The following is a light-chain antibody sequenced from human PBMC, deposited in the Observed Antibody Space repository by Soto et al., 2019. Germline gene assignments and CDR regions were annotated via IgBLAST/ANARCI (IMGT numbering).Light chain of an antibody. CDR2: DNN. CDR1: SSNIGSNF. V-gene: IGLV1-51*01. J-gene: IGLJ1*01. Sequence: QSVLTQPPSVSAAPGQKVTISCSGSSSNIGSNFVSWYQQLPGTAPKLLIYDNNKRPSGIPDRFSGSKSGASATLGITGLQTGDEADYCCGAWDGTLSWVFGPGTKVTVL. CDR3: GAWDGTLSWV.